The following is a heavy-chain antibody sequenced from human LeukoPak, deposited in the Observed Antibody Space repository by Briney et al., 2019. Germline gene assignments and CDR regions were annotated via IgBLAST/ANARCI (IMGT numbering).Heavy chain of an antibody. CDR1: GFTFSSYA. CDR2: ISYDGSNK. J-gene: IGHJ3*02. V-gene: IGHV3-30-3*01. D-gene: IGHD2-15*01. CDR3: ARDAGYSDAFDI. Sequence: GGSLRLSCAASGFTFSSYAMHWVRQAPGKGLEWAAVISYDGSNKYYADSVKGRFTISRDNSKNTLYLQMNSLRAEDTAVYYCARDAGYSDAFDIWGQGTMVTVSS.